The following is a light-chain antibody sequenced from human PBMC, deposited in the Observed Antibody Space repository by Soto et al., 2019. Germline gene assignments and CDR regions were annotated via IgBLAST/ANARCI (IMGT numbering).Light chain of an antibody. V-gene: IGKV3-20*01. Sequence: EIVLTQSPGTLSLSPGERATLSCRASQSVSSSYLAWYQQKPGQAPRLLIYGASSRAPGIPDKFSGSGSATDFTLTISRLEPEDFEVYYCQQYGSSPLTFGGGTKVEIK. CDR2: GAS. CDR1: QSVSSSY. CDR3: QQYGSSPLT. J-gene: IGKJ4*01.